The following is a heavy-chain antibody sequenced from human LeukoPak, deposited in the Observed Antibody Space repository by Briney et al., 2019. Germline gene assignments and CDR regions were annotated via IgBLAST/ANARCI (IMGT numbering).Heavy chain of an antibody. Sequence: KSSETLSLTCTVSGGSISSSSYYWGWIRQPPGKGLEWIGSIYYSGSTYYNPSLKSRVTISVDTSKNQFSLKLSSVTAADTAVYYCARLIIRISPRNFDYWGQGTLVTVSS. D-gene: IGHD1-14*01. V-gene: IGHV4-39*01. CDR1: GGSISSSSYY. J-gene: IGHJ4*02. CDR3: ARLIIRISPRNFDY. CDR2: IYYSGST.